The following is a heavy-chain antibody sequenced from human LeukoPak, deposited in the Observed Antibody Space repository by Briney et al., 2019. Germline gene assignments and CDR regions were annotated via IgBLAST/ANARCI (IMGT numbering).Heavy chain of an antibody. Sequence: SETLSLTCTVSGGSISSSSYYWGWIRQPPGKGLEWIGRIYYTGSTYYNPSLKSRVTISVDTSKNQFSLKLSSVTAADTAVYYCARLHYGGNYGYYYYYIDVWGKGTTVTISS. D-gene: IGHD4-23*01. CDR1: GGSISSSSYY. J-gene: IGHJ6*03. V-gene: IGHV4-39*01. CDR3: ARLHYGGNYGYYYYYIDV. CDR2: IYYTGST.